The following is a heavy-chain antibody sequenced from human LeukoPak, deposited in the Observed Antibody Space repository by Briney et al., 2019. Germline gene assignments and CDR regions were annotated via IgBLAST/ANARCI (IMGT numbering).Heavy chain of an antibody. J-gene: IGHJ4*02. V-gene: IGHV4-34*01. CDR1: GGSFSGYY. Sequence: SETLSLTCAVYGGSFSGYYWSWIRQPPGKGLEWIGEINHSGSTNYNPSLKSRVTISVDTSKNQFSLKLNSVTAADTAVYYCARGLITFGGVIDNFDFWGQGALVTVSS. CDR2: INHSGST. CDR3: ARGLITFGGVIDNFDF. D-gene: IGHD3-16*02.